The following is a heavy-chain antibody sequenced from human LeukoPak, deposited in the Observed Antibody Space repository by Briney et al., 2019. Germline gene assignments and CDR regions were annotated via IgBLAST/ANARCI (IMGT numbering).Heavy chain of an antibody. CDR3: ATALPGVPEVRY. V-gene: IGHV1-24*01. CDR1: GYTFTSYY. J-gene: IGHJ4*02. CDR2: FDPEDGET. Sequence: ASVKVSCKASGYTFTSYYMHWVRQAPGKGLEWMGGFDPEDGETIYAQKFQGRVTMTEDTSTDTAYMELSSLRSEDTAVYYCATALPGVPEVRYWGQGTLVTVSS. D-gene: IGHD2-15*01.